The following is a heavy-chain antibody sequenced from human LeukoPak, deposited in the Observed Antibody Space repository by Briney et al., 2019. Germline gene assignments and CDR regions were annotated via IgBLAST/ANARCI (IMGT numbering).Heavy chain of an antibody. CDR3: ITGIMTIPHLY. CDR1: GFTFSNAW. Sequence: GGSLRLSCAASGFTFSNAWMSWVRQAPGKGLEWVGRIKSKTEGGTTDYAAPVKGRFTISRDDSKNTLYLQMSSLKIEDTAVYYCITGIMTIPHLYWGQGTLVTVSS. D-gene: IGHD3-16*01. J-gene: IGHJ4*02. CDR2: IKSKTEGGTT. V-gene: IGHV3-15*01.